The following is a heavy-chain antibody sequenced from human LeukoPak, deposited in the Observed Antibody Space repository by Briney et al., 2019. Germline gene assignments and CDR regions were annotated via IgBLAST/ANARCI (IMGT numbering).Heavy chain of an antibody. CDR3: ARIAAAADGGFDP. Sequence: ASVKVSCKASGYTFTSSYMHWVRQAPGQGLEWMGIINPSGGSTSYAQKFQGRVTMTRDTSTSTVYMELSSLRSEDTAVYYCARIAAAADGGFDPWGQGTLVTVSS. V-gene: IGHV1-46*01. CDR1: GYTFTSSY. D-gene: IGHD6-13*01. J-gene: IGHJ5*02. CDR2: INPSGGST.